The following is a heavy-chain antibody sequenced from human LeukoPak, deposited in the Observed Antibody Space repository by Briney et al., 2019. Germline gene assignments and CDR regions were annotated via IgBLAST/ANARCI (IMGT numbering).Heavy chain of an antibody. V-gene: IGHV4-59*01. CDR2: MSYTGSS. CDR1: GDSINNYY. D-gene: IGHD1-14*01. CDR3: ARGRPKAETGHFDY. J-gene: IGHJ4*02. Sequence: PSETLSLTCTVSGDSINNYYWSWIRQTPEKGLEWIGYMSYTGSSDYGPSLKSRVTISVDTSKNQFSLKLSSVTAADTAVYYCARGRPKAETGHFDYWGQGTLVTVSS.